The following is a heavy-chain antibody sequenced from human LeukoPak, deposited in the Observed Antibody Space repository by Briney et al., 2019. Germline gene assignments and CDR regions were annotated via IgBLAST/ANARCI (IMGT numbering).Heavy chain of an antibody. V-gene: IGHV1-69*05. D-gene: IGHD3-22*01. CDR3: ARVLYYDSSGYYY. CDR2: IIPIFGTA. CDR1: GGTFSSYA. Sequence: SVKVSCKVSGGTFSSYAISWVRHAPGQRLEWMRSIIPIFGTANYAQKFPGRFTLTTDESTSTAYMELSSLRSEDTAVYYCARVLYYDSSGYYYWGQGTLATVSS. J-gene: IGHJ4*02.